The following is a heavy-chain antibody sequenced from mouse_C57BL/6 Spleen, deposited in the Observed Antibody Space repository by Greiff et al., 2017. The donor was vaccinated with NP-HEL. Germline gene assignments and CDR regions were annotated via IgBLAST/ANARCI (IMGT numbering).Heavy chain of an antibody. D-gene: IGHD3-2*02. Sequence: VQLQQPGAELVKPGASVKMSCKASGYTFTSYWITWVKQRPGQGLEWIGDIYPGSGSTNYNEKFKSKATLTVDTSSSTAYMQLSSLTSEDSAVYYCARGNLDSSGYGYWGQGTTLTVSS. CDR2: IYPGSGST. J-gene: IGHJ2*01. V-gene: IGHV1-55*01. CDR1: GYTFTSYW. CDR3: ARGNLDSSGYGY.